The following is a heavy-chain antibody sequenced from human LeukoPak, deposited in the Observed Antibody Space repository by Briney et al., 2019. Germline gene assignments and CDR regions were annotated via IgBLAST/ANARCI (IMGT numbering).Heavy chain of an antibody. CDR1: GYTFTNYY. D-gene: IGHD3-3*01. CDR2: IIPSDGFT. CDR3: PTAGRRLFGVLIPLSFDY. J-gene: IGHJ4*02. V-gene: IGHV1-46*01. Sequence: ASVTVSFKASGYTFTNYYIHWVRQAPGQGLEWMGLIIPSDGFTIYAQKFQGRLTITGDTATSTAYRVLSSLRSENTALYYCPTAGRRLFGVLIPLSFDYWGQGTLVTVSS.